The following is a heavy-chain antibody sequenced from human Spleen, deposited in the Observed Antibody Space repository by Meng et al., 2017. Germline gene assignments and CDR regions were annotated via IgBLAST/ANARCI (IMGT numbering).Heavy chain of an antibody. Sequence: QGLLQEALQRLWVALGSLSLTCAAYGGSFSGYYWSWIRQPPGKGLEWIGEINHSESTNYNTSLKSPVTISVDTSKNQSSLKLISVTAADTAVYYCARLGYCSSTSCSRLQNWGQGTLVTVSS. CDR1: GGSFSGYY. CDR3: ARLGYCSSTSCSRLQN. D-gene: IGHD2-2*01. J-gene: IGHJ4*02. CDR2: INHSEST. V-gene: IGHV4-34*01.